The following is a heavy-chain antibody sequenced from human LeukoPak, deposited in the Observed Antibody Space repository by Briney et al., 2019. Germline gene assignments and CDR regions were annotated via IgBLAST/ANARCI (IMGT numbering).Heavy chain of an antibody. CDR1: GGSFSGYY. Sequence: SETLSLTCAVYGGSFSGYYWSWIRQPPGKGLEWIGYIYYSGSTNYNPSLKSRVTISVDTSKNQFFLKLSSVTAADTAVYYCARVMVAGKGFADYWGQGTLVTVSS. CDR3: ARVMVAGKGFADY. CDR2: IYYSGST. D-gene: IGHD6-19*01. V-gene: IGHV4-34*11. J-gene: IGHJ4*02.